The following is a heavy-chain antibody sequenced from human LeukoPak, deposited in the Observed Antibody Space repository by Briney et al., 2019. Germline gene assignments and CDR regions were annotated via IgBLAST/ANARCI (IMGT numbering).Heavy chain of an antibody. D-gene: IGHD6-13*01. J-gene: IGHJ5*02. CDR3: ARDRGGSSWYNWFDP. V-gene: IGHV3-53*01. CDR1: GITVSANY. CDR2: IYSGGST. Sequence: GGSLRLSCAASGITVSANYMSWVRQAPGRRLEWVSIIYSGGSTLHADPVKGRFTISRDNSKNTLYLQMNSLRAEDTAVYYCARDRGGSSWYNWFDPWGQGTLVTVSS.